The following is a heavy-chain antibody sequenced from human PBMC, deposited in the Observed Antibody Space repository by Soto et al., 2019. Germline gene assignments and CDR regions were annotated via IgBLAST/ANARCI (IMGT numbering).Heavy chain of an antibody. J-gene: IGHJ5*02. CDR3: ARGHPSNDYGSGSSLNT. CDR1: GYTFTSYA. V-gene: IGHV1-18*01. Sequence: QVHLVQSGTEVKKPGTSMKVSCRASGYTFTSYAINWVRQAPGQGLEWVGRIIAYNGNTHSAQKLQGRVTMTIDTSTSTTYMELRSLRSDDTAVYYCARGHPSNDYGSGSSLNTWGQRTLLNVS. CDR2: IIAYNGNT. D-gene: IGHD3-10*01.